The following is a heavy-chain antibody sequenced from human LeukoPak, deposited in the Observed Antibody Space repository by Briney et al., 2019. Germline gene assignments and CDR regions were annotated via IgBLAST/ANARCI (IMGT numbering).Heavy chain of an antibody. Sequence: GGSLKLSCVASGFIFGSYGMSWFRQAPGKGLEWVSTIHYSDGTTYYADSVKGRFTVSRDNSKNTLSLQMDNLRTEDTAVYYCAKGGGRHLDDAFDIWGQETMVTVSS. J-gene: IGHJ3*02. CDR1: GFIFGSYG. CDR3: AKGGGRHLDDAFDI. CDR2: IHYSDGTT. V-gene: IGHV3-23*01.